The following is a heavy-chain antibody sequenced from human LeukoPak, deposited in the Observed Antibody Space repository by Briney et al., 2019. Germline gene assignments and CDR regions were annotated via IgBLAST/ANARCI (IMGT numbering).Heavy chain of an antibody. V-gene: IGHV4-30-4*01. J-gene: IGHJ5*02. CDR3: ARGDYPSWFDP. Sequence: SETLSLTCTVSGGSISSGDYYWSWIRQPPGKGLEWIGYIYYSRSTYYNPSLKSRVTISVDTSKNQFSLKLSSVTAADTAVYYCARGDYPSWFDPWGQGTLVTVSS. CDR2: IYYSRST. D-gene: IGHD4-17*01. CDR1: GGSISSGDYY.